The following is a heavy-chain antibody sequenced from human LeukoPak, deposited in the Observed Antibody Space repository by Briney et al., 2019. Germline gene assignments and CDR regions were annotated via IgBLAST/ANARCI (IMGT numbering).Heavy chain of an antibody. Sequence: ASVKVSCKASGYTFTDYYMHWVRQAPGQGLEWMGWINPNSGGTNYAQKFQGRVTMTRDTSISTAYMELSRLRSDDTAIYYCARTAFPSSPSLDPWGQGTLVIVSS. J-gene: IGHJ5*02. CDR2: INPNSGGT. D-gene: IGHD6-6*01. CDR3: ARTAFPSSPSLDP. V-gene: IGHV1-2*02. CDR1: GYTFTDYY.